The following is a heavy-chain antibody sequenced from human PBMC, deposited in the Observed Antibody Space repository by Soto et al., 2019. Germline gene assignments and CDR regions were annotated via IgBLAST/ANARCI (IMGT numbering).Heavy chain of an antibody. V-gene: IGHV3-74*01. CDR2: INGDGRST. Sequence: RGSLRLSCAASGFISRSYWMHWVRQVPGKGLVWVSRINGDGRSTSYADSVKGRFTISGDNAKNTLYLQMNSLRADDTAVYYCARAQYLADDAFDIWGQGAMVTVSS. D-gene: IGHD2-2*01. CDR3: ARAQYLADDAFDI. CDR1: GFISRSYW. J-gene: IGHJ3*02.